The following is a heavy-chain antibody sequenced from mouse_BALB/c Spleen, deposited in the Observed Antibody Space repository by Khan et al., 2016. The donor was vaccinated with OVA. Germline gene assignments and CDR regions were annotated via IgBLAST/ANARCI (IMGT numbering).Heavy chain of an antibody. CDR2: ISSGSSSI. CDR1: GFTFSSFG. J-gene: IGHJ1*01. Sequence: EVKLVESGGGLVQPGGSRKLSCAASGFTFSSFGMHWVRQAPEKGLEWVAYISSGSSSIYYADTVKGRFTISRDNPKNTLFLQMTSLRSEDTAMYYCAREDYGQWYFDVWGAGTTVTVSS. CDR3: AREDYGQWYFDV. D-gene: IGHD1-1*02. V-gene: IGHV5-17*02.